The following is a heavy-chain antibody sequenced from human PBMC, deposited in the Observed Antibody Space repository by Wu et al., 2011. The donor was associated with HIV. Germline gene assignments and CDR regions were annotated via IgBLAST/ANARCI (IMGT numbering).Heavy chain of an antibody. J-gene: IGHJ6*03. Sequence: QVQLVQSGAAVKKPGSSVKVSCKASGGTFNSYGITWVRQAPGQGLEWMGGIIPIFGTANYAQKFQGRVTITADESTSTAYMELSSLRSEDTAVYYCARDLPAAIDYYYMDVWGKGTTVTVSS. CDR2: IIPIFGTA. CDR3: ARDLPAAIDYYYMDV. CDR1: GGTFNSYG. D-gene: IGHD2-2*01. V-gene: IGHV1-69*12.